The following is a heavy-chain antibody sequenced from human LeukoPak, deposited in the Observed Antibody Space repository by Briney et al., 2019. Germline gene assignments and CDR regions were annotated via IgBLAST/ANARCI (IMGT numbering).Heavy chain of an antibody. Sequence: ASVKVSCKVSGYTLTELSMHWVRQAPGKGLEWMGGFDPEDVETIYVQKFQVRVTMTEHTSTDTASMEMSSLRSEYPAVYYCATKRRPITATTKQNWFDPWGQGTLVTVSS. V-gene: IGHV1-24*01. CDR1: GYTLTELS. J-gene: IGHJ5*02. CDR3: ATKRRPITATTKQNWFDP. CDR2: FDPEDVET. D-gene: IGHD1-7*01.